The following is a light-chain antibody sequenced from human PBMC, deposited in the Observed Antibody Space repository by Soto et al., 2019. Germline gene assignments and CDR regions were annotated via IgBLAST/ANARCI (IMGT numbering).Light chain of an antibody. Sequence: DIQMTQSPSSLSASVGDRFTITCRASQTINTYLNWYQQKPGKAPKLLIHAASSLQSGVPSRFSGSGSGTDFTLTISSLQPEDFATYYCQQSYRTPLTFGPGTKVDIK. CDR3: QQSYRTPLT. CDR2: AAS. J-gene: IGKJ3*01. CDR1: QTINTY. V-gene: IGKV1-39*01.